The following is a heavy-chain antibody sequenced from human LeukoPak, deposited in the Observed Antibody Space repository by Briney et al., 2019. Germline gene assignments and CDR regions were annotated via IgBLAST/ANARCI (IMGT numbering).Heavy chain of an antibody. J-gene: IGHJ1*01. CDR3: ARGRGSSVSYLRH. CDR1: GGSFSGYY. CDR2: INHSGST. Sequence: SETLSLTCAVYGGSFSGYYWSWIRQPPGKGLEWIGEINHSGSTNYNPSLKSRVTISVDTSKNQFSLKLSSVTAADTAVYYCARGRGSSVSYLRHWGQGTLVTVSS. V-gene: IGHV4-34*01. D-gene: IGHD1-26*01.